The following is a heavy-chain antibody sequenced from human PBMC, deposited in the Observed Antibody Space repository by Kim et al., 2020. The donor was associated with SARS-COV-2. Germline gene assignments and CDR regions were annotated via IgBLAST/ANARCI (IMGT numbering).Heavy chain of an antibody. Sequence: ASVKVSCNLSGYTFTAYYIHWVRQAPGQGLEWMGWIDPRSGGAKYTQKFQGRVTMTRDTSISTVFMELSRLTSDDTAVYFCARDVYGPFDYWGQGTLVTV. V-gene: IGHV1-2*02. CDR1: GYTFTAYY. CDR2: IDPRSGGA. CDR3: ARDVYGPFDY. D-gene: IGHD1-20*01. J-gene: IGHJ4*02.